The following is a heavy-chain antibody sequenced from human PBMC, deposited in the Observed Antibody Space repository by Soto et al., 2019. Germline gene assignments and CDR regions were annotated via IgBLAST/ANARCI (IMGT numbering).Heavy chain of an antibody. CDR2: IDPSGSYT. J-gene: IGHJ6*02. CDR1: GYSFTSYW. V-gene: IGHV5-10-1*01. D-gene: IGHD3-3*01. CDR3: ARHGLSADFWSGYYIGYYYGMDG. Sequence: GASLKISCKGSGYSFTSYWISWVRQMPGKGLEWMGRIDPSGSYTNYSPSFQGHVTIPADKSIRTAHLQWSSLKASDTAMYYCARHGLSADFWSGYYIGYYYGMDGWGQGTTVTVSS.